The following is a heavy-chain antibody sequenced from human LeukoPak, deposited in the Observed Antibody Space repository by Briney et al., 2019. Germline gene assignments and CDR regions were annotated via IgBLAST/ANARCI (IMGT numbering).Heavy chain of an antibody. CDR3: ARDEGDTVTTYRFDL. J-gene: IGHJ2*01. CDR2: ISSSSSYI. CDR1: GFTFSSYS. D-gene: IGHD4-17*01. V-gene: IGHV3-21*01. Sequence: GGSLRLSCAASGFTFSSYSMNWVRQAPGKGLEWVSSISSSSSYIYYADSVKGRFTISRDNTKNSLYLQVNSLRAEDTAVYYCARDEGDTVTTYRFDLWGRGTLVTVSS.